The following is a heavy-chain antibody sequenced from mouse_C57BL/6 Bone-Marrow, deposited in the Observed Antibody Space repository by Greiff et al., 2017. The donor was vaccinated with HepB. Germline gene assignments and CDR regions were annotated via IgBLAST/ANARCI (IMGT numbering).Heavy chain of an antibody. V-gene: IGHV3-6*01. J-gene: IGHJ3*01. CDR1: GYSITSGYY. Sequence: EVQLQQSGPGLVKPSQSLSLTCSVTGYSITSGYYWNWIRQFPGNKLEWMGYISYDGSNNYNPSLKNRISITRDTSKNQFFLKLNSVTTEDTATYYCAREPDGPWFAYWGQGTLVTVSA. CDR2: ISYDGSN. D-gene: IGHD1-1*01. CDR3: AREPDGPWFAY.